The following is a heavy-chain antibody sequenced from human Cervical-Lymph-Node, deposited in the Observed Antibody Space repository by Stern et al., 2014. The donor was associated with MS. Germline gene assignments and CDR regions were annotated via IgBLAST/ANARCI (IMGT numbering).Heavy chain of an antibody. CDR3: ARDWVAAVAAASGMDV. CDR2: IFYDGSNQ. Sequence: QVQLVQSGGGVVQPGRSLRLSCAASGFTFSRYGMHWVRQAPGKGLEWVAVIFYDGSNQYYADSVKDRFTISRDNSKSTLYLQMNSLRAEDTAVYYCARDWVAAVAAASGMDVWGQGTTVIVSS. CDR1: GFTFSRYG. V-gene: IGHV3-33*01. J-gene: IGHJ6*02. D-gene: IGHD2-2*01.